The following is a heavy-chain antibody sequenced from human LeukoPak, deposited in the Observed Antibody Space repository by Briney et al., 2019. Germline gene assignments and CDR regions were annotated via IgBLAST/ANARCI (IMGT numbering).Heavy chain of an antibody. V-gene: IGHV1-69*04. CDR3: AREGIVVVVAAETWFDA. CDR1: GGTFSSYT. J-gene: IGHJ5*02. Sequence: SVKVSCKASGGTFSSYTISWVRQAPGQGLEWMGRIIPILGIANYAQKFQGRVTITADKSTSTAYMELSSLRSEDTAVYYCAREGIVVVVAAETWFDAWGQGTLVTVSS. CDR2: IIPILGIA. D-gene: IGHD2-15*01.